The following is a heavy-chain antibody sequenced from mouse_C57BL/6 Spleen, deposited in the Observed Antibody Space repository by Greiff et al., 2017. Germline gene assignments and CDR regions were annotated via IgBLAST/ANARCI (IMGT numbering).Heavy chain of an antibody. Sequence: EVQLQESGEGLVKPGGSLKLSCAASGFTFSSYAMSWVRQTPEKRLEWVAYISSGGDYIYYADTVKGRFTISRDNARNTLYLQMSSLKSEDTAMYYCTRDLYYYGSSGYFDVWGTGTTVTVSS. D-gene: IGHD1-1*01. CDR2: ISSGGDYI. CDR3: TRDLYYYGSSGYFDV. V-gene: IGHV5-9-1*02. J-gene: IGHJ1*03. CDR1: GFTFSSYA.